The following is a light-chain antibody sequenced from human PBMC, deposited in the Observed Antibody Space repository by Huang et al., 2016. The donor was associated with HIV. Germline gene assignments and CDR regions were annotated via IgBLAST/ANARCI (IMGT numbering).Light chain of an antibody. V-gene: IGKV1-5*01. Sequence: DIQMTQSPSTLSASLGDRVSFTCRASQDINMWLAWYHQKPGKAPKVLIYDASRLGSGVPSRFSGSGSGTEFTLTISSLQPDDLGTYYCQQYKSYARTFGQGTKVDIK. CDR3: QQYKSYART. CDR1: QDINMW. J-gene: IGKJ1*01. CDR2: DAS.